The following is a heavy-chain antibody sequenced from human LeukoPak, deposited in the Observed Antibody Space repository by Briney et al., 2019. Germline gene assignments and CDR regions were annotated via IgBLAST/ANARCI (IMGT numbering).Heavy chain of an antibody. Sequence: RSGGSLRLSCAASGFTFDDYTIHWVRQTPGKGLEWVSLISWDGSSTYYADSVKGRFTISRDNSKNSLYLQMNSLRTEDTALYYCAKASGMATTYGMDVWGQGTTVTVSS. CDR3: AKASGMATTYGMDV. CDR2: ISWDGSST. V-gene: IGHV3-43*01. D-gene: IGHD5-24*01. CDR1: GFTFDDYT. J-gene: IGHJ6*02.